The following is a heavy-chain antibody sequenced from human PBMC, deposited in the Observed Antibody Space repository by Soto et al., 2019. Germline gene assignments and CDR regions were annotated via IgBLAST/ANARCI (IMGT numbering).Heavy chain of an antibody. CDR3: ARHWIAGSSIP. CDR1: GDSISCSSQY. J-gene: IGHJ5*02. CDR2: IHYSGTS. D-gene: IGHD2-21*01. Sequence: QVQLQESGPGLVKPSETLSLTCSVSGDSISCSSQYWGWIRQPPGKGLEWIGSIHYSGTSYYNPSLKSRVTIFVDTSKNQLSLKLSSVTAADTAVYYCARHWIAGSSIPWGQGTLVTVSS. V-gene: IGHV4-39*01.